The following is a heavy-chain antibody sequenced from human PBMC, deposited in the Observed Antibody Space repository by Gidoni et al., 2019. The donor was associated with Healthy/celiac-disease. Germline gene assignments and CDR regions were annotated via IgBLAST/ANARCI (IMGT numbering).Heavy chain of an antibody. CDR2: IYYSGIT. J-gene: IGHJ5*02. D-gene: IGHD2-2*01. CDR3: ARAPYCSSTSCYAGNWFDP. CDR1: GGSISSYY. Sequence: QVQLQESGPGLVKPSETLSLTCTVSGGSISSYYWSWIRQPPGKGLEWIGYIYYSGITNYNPSLKSRVTISVDTSKNQFSLKLSSVTAADTAVYYCARAPYCSSTSCYAGNWFDPWGQGTLVTVSS. V-gene: IGHV4-59*01.